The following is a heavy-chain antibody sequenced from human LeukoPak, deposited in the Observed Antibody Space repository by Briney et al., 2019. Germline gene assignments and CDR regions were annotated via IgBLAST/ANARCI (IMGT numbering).Heavy chain of an antibody. V-gene: IGHV3-23*01. CDR3: AKTWDTMIVVASDY. CDR2: ISGSGGST. Sequence: GGSLRLSCAASGFTFSSYAMSWVRQAPGKGLEWFSAISGSGGSTYYADSVKGRFTISRDNSKTTLYLQMNSLRAEDTAVYYCAKTWDTMIVVASDYWGQGTLVTVSS. CDR1: GFTFSSYA. J-gene: IGHJ4*02. D-gene: IGHD3-22*01.